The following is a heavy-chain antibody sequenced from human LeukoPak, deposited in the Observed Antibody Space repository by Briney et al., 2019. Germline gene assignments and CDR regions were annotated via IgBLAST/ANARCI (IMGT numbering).Heavy chain of an antibody. D-gene: IGHD1-26*01. Sequence: AGGSLRLSCAASGFTFSSYGMHWVRQAPGKGLEWVAVISYDGSNKYYADSVKGRFTISRDNSKNTLYLQMNSLRAEDTAVYYCARGRGGSWWGQGTLVTVSS. CDR2: ISYDGSNK. CDR3: ARGRGGSW. J-gene: IGHJ4*02. V-gene: IGHV3-30*03. CDR1: GFTFSSYG.